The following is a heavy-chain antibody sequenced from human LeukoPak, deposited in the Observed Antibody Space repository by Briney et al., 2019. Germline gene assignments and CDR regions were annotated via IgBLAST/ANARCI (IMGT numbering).Heavy chain of an antibody. CDR3: ARDSPYYYGSGSATYYMDV. CDR2: INHTGST. CDR1: GGSFSGYY. D-gene: IGHD3-10*01. J-gene: IGHJ6*03. V-gene: IGHV4-34*01. Sequence: SETLSLTCAVYGGSFSGYYWSWIRQPPGKGLEWIGEINHTGSTNYNTSLKSRVTLSVDTSKNQFSLKLSSVTAADTAVYYCARDSPYYYGSGSATYYMDVWGKGTTVTISS.